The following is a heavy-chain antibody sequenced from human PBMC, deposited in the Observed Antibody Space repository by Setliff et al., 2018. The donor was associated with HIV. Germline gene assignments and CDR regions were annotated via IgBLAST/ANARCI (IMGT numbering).Heavy chain of an antibody. J-gene: IGHJ4*02. CDR3: AREGQQLARSFDF. V-gene: IGHV4-61*09. Sequence: SETLSLTWGFPISSGAYYWSWVRQPAGKGLEWIGHIYTFGDISYNPSLKSRATISVDKSKNQFFLKLTSVTAADTAVYFCAREGQQLARSFDFWGQGSLVTVSS. CDR1: GFPISSGAYY. D-gene: IGHD6-13*01. CDR2: IYTFGDI.